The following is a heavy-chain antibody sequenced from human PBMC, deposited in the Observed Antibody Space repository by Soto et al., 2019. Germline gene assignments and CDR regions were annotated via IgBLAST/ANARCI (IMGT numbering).Heavy chain of an antibody. J-gene: IGHJ5*02. D-gene: IGHD2-15*01. CDR2: IYHSGST. Sequence: SETLSLTCAVSGGSISSGGYSWSWIRQPPGKGLEWIGYIYHSGSTYYNPSLKSRVTISVDRSKNQFSLKLSSVTAADTAVYYCASYQRYCSGGSCYSGFDPWGQGTLVTVSS. V-gene: IGHV4-30-2*01. CDR1: GGSISSGGYS. CDR3: ASYQRYCSGGSCYSGFDP.